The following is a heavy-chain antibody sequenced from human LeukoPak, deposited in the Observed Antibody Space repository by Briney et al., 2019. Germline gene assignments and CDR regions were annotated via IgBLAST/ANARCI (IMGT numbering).Heavy chain of an antibody. CDR3: ARDYYESSGYYPWNY. D-gene: IGHD3-22*01. Sequence: GRSLRLSCAASGFTFSSYGMHWVRQAPGKGLEWVAVISYDGSNKYYADSVKGRFTISRDNSKNTLYLQMNSLRAEDTAVYYCARDYYESSGYYPWNYWGQGTLVTVSS. CDR2: ISYDGSNK. J-gene: IGHJ4*02. CDR1: GFTFSSYG. V-gene: IGHV3-30*03.